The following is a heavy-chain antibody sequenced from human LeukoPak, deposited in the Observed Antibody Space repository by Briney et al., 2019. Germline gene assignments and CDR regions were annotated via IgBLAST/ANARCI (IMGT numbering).Heavy chain of an antibody. CDR3: ARVVVGTTLTPSQQFDF. D-gene: IGHD1-7*01. CDR2: IYTSGST. V-gene: IGHV4-4*07. J-gene: IGHJ4*02. CDR1: GDSIGGSY. Sequence: SDTLSLTCIDPGDSIGGSYWSSIWQPAGKGLEWIGRIYTSGSTNYNPSLTSRVTMSLDTSKNQFSLILSSVTAAAAAVYYCARVVVGTTLTPSQQFDFCCQGTRVTVSS.